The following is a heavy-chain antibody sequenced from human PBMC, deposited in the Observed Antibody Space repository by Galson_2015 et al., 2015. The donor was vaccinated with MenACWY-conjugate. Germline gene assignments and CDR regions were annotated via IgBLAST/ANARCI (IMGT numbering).Heavy chain of an antibody. Sequence: SVKVSCKASGYTFSGYYIHWMRQAPGQGLEWMGWIDPNNGATNYAQNFQAWVTMTRDTSIRTVYMELSSLKSADTAVYYCTRETPRLDVAGSKKYYSDNWGQGTLVTVSS. V-gene: IGHV1-2*04. D-gene: IGHD5-12*01. J-gene: IGHJ4*02. CDR2: IDPNNGAT. CDR1: GYTFSGYY. CDR3: TRETPRLDVAGSKKYYSDN.